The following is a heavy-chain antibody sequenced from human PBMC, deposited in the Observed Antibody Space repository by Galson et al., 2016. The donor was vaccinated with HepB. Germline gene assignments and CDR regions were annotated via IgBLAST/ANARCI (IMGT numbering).Heavy chain of an antibody. Sequence: SETLSLTCAVSGDSISGSDWRSWVRQSPGKGLEWIAEIYHTGTSNLSPSLLSRVTLSVDKSKNQFSLTMNSVTAADTAVYYCARQRRVTPTLLSFDPWGQGILVTVSS. CDR3: ARQRRVTPTLLSFDP. CDR2: IYHTGTS. V-gene: IGHV4-4*02. J-gene: IGHJ5*02. CDR1: GDSISGSDW. D-gene: IGHD2-21*02.